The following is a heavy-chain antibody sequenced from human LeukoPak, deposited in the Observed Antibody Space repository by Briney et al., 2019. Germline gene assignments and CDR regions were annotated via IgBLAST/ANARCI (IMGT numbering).Heavy chain of an antibody. D-gene: IGHD3-9*01. CDR1: GGSFRSSSYY. J-gene: IGHJ6*02. V-gene: IGHV4-61*01. CDR3: ARGIGYFDWLLHNYYYYYGMDV. CDR2: ISYSGST. Sequence: PSETLSLTCTVSGGSFRSSSYYWGWIRQTPGKGLEWIGYISYSGSTNYTPSLKSRVTISVDTSKKQFSLKLSSVTAADTAVYYCARGIGYFDWLLHNYYYYYGMDVWGQGTTVTVSS.